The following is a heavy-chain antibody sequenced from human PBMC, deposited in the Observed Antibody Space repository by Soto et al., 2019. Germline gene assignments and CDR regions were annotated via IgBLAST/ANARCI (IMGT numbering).Heavy chain of an antibody. V-gene: IGHV4-34*01. CDR1: GGSCSGYD. CDR2: INHSGST. D-gene: IGHD3-10*01. J-gene: IGHJ6*02. CDR3: ANGLRFGETHYYGMDV. Sequence: ETLCLTCAVYGGSCSGYDWSWVRQPPGKGLEWIGEINHSGSTNYTPSLKSRVTISVDTSKNQFSLKLSSVTAADTAVYYCANGLRFGETHYYGMDVWGQGTTVT.